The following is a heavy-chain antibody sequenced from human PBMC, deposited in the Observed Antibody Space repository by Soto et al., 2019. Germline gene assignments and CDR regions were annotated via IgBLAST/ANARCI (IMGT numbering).Heavy chain of an antibody. CDR1: GFTFSSYS. CDR3: ASGPRAIRSLFYGMDV. V-gene: IGHV3-21*01. CDR2: ISSSSSYI. Sequence: GGSLRLSCAASGFTFSSYSMNWVRQAPGKGLEWVSSISSSSSYIYYADSVKGRFTISRDNAKNSLYLQMNSLRAEDTAVYYCASGPRAIRSLFYGMDVWGQGTTVTVSS. D-gene: IGHD4-17*01. J-gene: IGHJ6*02.